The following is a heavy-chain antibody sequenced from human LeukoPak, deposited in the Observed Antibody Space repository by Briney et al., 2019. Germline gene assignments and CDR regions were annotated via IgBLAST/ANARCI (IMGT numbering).Heavy chain of an antibody. Sequence: GGSLRLSCAASGFTFSSYWMHWARQAPGKGLVWVSRINSDGSSTSYADSVKGRFTISRDNARNTLYLQMTSLRAEDTAVYYCARERVCDIWSGSFPSPFDPWGQGTLVTVSS. J-gene: IGHJ5*02. CDR1: GFTFSSYW. CDR2: INSDGSST. D-gene: IGHD3-3*01. V-gene: IGHV3-74*01. CDR3: ARERVCDIWSGSFPSPFDP.